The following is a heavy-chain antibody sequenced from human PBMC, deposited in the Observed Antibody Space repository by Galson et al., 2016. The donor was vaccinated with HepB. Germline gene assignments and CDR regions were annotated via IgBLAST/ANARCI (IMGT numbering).Heavy chain of an antibody. CDR3: AKPIPSPGTWNFAS. J-gene: IGHJ4*02. CDR2: IGGNGSPT. CDR1: GFTFYNYA. Sequence: LRLSCAASGFTFYNYAMDWVRPAPGGGLEWVAAIGGNGSPTYYADSVRGRFTIARDNAKDSLYLQMNSLRAEDTAVYYCAKPIPSPGTWNFASWGQGTLVSVSS. V-gene: IGHV3-23*01. D-gene: IGHD2-2*01.